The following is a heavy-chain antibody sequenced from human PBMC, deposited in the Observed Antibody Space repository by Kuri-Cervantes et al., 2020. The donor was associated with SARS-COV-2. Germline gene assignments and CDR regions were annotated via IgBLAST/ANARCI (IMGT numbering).Heavy chain of an antibody. CDR3: AAGYSSSWYTDFDY. CDR2: MNPNSGNT. V-gene: IGHV1-8*01. D-gene: IGHD6-13*01. J-gene: IGHJ4*02. Sequence: ASVKVSCKASGYTFTSYDINWVRQATGQGLEWMGWMNPNSGNTGYAQKFQGRVTMTRNTSISTAYMELSSLRSEDTAVYYCAAGYSSSWYTDFDYWGQGTLVTVSS. CDR1: GYTFTSYD.